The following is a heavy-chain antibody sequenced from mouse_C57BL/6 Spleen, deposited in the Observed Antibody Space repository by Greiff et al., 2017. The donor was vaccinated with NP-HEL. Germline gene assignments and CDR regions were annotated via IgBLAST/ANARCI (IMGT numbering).Heavy chain of an antibody. CDR2: IRNKANGYTT. CDR1: GFTFTDYY. J-gene: IGHJ1*03. Sequence: EVKLMESGGGLVQPGGSLSLSCAASGFTFTDYYMSWVRQPPGKALEWLGFIRNKANGYTTEYSASVKGRFTISRDNSQSILYLQMNALRAEDSATYYCARRDYYGRGYFDVWGTGTTVTVSS. CDR3: ARRDYYGRGYFDV. V-gene: IGHV7-3*01. D-gene: IGHD1-1*01.